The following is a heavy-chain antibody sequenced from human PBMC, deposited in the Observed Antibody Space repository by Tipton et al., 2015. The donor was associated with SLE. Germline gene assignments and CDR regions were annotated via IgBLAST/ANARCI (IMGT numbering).Heavy chain of an antibody. V-gene: IGHV4-34*01. J-gene: IGHJ4*02. D-gene: IGHD3-16*01. CDR2: INHSGGT. CDR1: GGSLSVYY. Sequence: TLSLTCTVYGGSLSVYYWSWVRQPPGKGLEWIAEINHSGGTNYNPSLRGRTTISIDTAKNQFSLKVTSLTAADTAVYYCASFMTTFGGVPFFDYWGQGILVAVSS. CDR3: ASFMTTFGGVPFFDY.